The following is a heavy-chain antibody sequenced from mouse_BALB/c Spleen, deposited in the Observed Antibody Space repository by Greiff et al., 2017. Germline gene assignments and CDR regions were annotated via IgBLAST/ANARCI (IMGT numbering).Heavy chain of an antibody. J-gene: IGHJ1*01. Sequence: EVQLQESGPGLVKPSQSLSLTCSVTGYSITSGYYWNWIRQFPGNKLEWMGYISYDGSNNYNPSLKNRISITRDTSKNQFFLKLNSVTTEDTATYYCARDDGPYWYCDVWGAGTTVTVSS. D-gene: IGHD2-3*01. CDR1: GYSITSGYY. CDR3: ARDDGPYWYCDV. V-gene: IGHV3-6*02. CDR2: ISYDGSN.